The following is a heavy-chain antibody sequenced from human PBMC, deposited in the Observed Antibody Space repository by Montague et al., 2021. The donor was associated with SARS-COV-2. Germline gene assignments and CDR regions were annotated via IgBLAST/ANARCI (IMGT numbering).Heavy chain of an antibody. Sequence: SENLSLTCTVPGGSISSSSYYWGWIRQPPGKGLEWIGSIFYSGSTDYNPSLKSRVTISVDTSKNQFSLKLSSVTAADTAVYYCASMVRAQVYYFDYWGQGTLVTVSS. CDR3: ASMVRAQVYYFDY. V-gene: IGHV4-39*01. J-gene: IGHJ4*02. CDR2: IFYSGST. D-gene: IGHD3-10*01. CDR1: GGSISSSSYY.